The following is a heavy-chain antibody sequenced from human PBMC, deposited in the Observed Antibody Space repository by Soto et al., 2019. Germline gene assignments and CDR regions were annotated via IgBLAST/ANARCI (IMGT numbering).Heavy chain of an antibody. D-gene: IGHD3-22*01. CDR3: AIRASYYDSSGYFDY. CDR1: GCTFSSYG. J-gene: IGHJ4*02. CDR2: INSDGSST. Sequence: GLSLRLSCAASGCTFSSYGMHWVRQAPGKGLVWVSRINSDGSSTSYADSVKGRFTISRDNAKNTLYLQMNSLRAEDTAVYYCAIRASYYDSSGYFDYWGQGTLVTVSS. V-gene: IGHV3-74*01.